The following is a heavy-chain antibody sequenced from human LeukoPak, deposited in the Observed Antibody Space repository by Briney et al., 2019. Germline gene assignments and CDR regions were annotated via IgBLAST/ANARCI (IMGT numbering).Heavy chain of an antibody. D-gene: IGHD5-18*01. CDR1: GYTFTGYY. CDR2: INPNSGGT. Sequence: ASVKVSCKASGYTFTGYYMHWVRQAPGQGLEWMGWINPNSGGTNYAQKFQGRVTMTRDTSISTAYMELSRLRSDDTAVYYCASKSSAINTAHDAFDIWGQGTMVTVSS. CDR3: ASKSSAINTAHDAFDI. V-gene: IGHV1-2*02. J-gene: IGHJ3*02.